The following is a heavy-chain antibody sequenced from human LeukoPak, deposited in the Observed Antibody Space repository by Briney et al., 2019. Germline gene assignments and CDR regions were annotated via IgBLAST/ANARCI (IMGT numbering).Heavy chain of an antibody. V-gene: IGHV3-33*01. CDR3: ARDNLQLLVFGY. CDR1: GFTFSSYG. CDR2: IWYDGSNK. Sequence: GRSLRLSCAASGFTFSSYGMHWVRQAPGKGLEWVAVIWYDGSNKYYADSVKGRFTISRDNSKNTLYLQMNSLRAEDTAVYYCARDNLQLLVFGYWGQGTLVTVPS. D-gene: IGHD2-2*01. J-gene: IGHJ4*02.